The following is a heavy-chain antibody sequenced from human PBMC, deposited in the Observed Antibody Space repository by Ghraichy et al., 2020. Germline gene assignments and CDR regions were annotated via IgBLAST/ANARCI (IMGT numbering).Heavy chain of an antibody. D-gene: IGHD3-3*01. CDR2: ISSSGSTI. Sequence: GGTLRLSCAASGFTFSSYEMNWVRQAPGKGLEWVSYISSSGSTIYYADSVKGRFTISRDNAKNSLYLQMNSLRAEDTAVYYCARADYDFWSGHATYIWFDPWGQGTLVTVSS. V-gene: IGHV3-48*03. CDR1: GFTFSSYE. CDR3: ARADYDFWSGHATYIWFDP. J-gene: IGHJ5*02.